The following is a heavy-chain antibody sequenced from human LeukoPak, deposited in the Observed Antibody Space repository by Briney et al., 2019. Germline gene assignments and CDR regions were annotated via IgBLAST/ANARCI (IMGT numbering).Heavy chain of an antibody. D-gene: IGHD1-26*01. Sequence: PGGSLTLSCAASGLTFSSYEMNWVRQAQGPGQEWVSFISRSGSTTHHADSVKGRFTISRDNAKNSLYLQMNSLRAEDTAVYYCAREGKWSLDYGGEGTLVTISS. CDR2: ISRSGSTT. V-gene: IGHV3-48*03. CDR1: GLTFSSYE. CDR3: AREGKWSLDY. J-gene: IGHJ4*02.